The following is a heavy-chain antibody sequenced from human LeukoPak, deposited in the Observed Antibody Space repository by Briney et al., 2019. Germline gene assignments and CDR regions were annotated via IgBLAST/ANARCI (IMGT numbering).Heavy chain of an antibody. Sequence: SETLSLTCAVYSGSFSGYYWSWIRQPPGKGLEWIGEINHSGSTNYNPSLKSRVTISVDTSKNQFSLKLNSMTAADTAVYYCARGYSSGADWFDPGGQGTLVTVPS. J-gene: IGHJ5*02. CDR2: INHSGST. CDR1: SGSFSGYY. D-gene: IGHD6-19*01. V-gene: IGHV4-34*01. CDR3: ARGYSSGADWFDP.